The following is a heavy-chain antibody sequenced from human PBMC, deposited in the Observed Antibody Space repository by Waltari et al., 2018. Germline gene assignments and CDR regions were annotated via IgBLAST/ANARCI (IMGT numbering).Heavy chain of an antibody. J-gene: IGHJ5*02. CDR2: IYYRGSN. Sequence: QVQLQESGPGLVKPSETLSLTCTVSGGSISSYYWSWIRQPPGKGLDWIGYIYYRGSNNYNPSLKSRVTISGDTAKDQFSLKLSSVTAADAAVYYCASQYYDFWSGYYTPPQGFDPWGQGTLVTVSS. CDR3: ASQYYDFWSGYYTPPQGFDP. CDR1: GGSISSYY. V-gene: IGHV4-59*01. D-gene: IGHD3-3*01.